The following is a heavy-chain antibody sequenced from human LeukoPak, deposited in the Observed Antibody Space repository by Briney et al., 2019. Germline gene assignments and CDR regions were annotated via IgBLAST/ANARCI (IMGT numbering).Heavy chain of an antibody. V-gene: IGHV3-30*03. CDR3: ARGMGGYGGYDY. Sequence: GGSLRLSCEASGFTFSTYAMDWVRQAPGKGLEWVALISHDGSDKNYADSVKGRFTISRDNSNSTLYLQMDSLRGDDAAVYYCARGMGGYGGYDYWGQGTLVTVSS. D-gene: IGHD5-12*01. CDR1: GFTFSTYA. CDR2: ISHDGSDK. J-gene: IGHJ4*02.